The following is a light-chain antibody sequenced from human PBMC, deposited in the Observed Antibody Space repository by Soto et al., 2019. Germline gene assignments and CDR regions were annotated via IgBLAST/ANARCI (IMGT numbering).Light chain of an antibody. CDR3: LLYGDSPPAYT. CDR1: QSVSSRN. CDR2: GAF. V-gene: IGKV3-20*01. J-gene: IGKJ2*01. Sequence: EIVLTQSTGTLSLFPGERATLSCRASQSVSSRNLAWYRQKPGQAPSLLIYGAFNRATGIPDRFSGSGSATDFTLTISRLEPADFAVYYCLLYGDSPPAYTCGQGTKMDIK.